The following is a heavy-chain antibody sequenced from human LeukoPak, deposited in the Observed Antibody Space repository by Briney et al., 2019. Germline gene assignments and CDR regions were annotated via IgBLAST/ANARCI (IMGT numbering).Heavy chain of an antibody. J-gene: IGHJ4*02. Sequence: GGSLRLSCAASGFTFKDSAMHWVRQAPGKGLEWVSGLNWDSGGIVYATSVKGRFTISRDNAKNSLFLQMDSLRPEDTAFYYCIKDAYNILTQNFDYWGRGTLVTVSS. CDR2: LNWDSGGI. V-gene: IGHV3-9*01. CDR1: GFTFKDSA. CDR3: IKDAYNILTQNFDY. D-gene: IGHD3-9*01.